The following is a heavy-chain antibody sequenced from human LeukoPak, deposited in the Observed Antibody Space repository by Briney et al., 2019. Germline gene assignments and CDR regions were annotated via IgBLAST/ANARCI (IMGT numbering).Heavy chain of an antibody. Sequence: PGRSLRLSCAASGFTFDDYAMHWVRQAPGKGLEWVSGISWNSGSIGYADSVKGRFTISRDNAKNSLYLQMNSLRAEDTALYYCAKDRMATNGIDFDYWGQGTLVTVSS. V-gene: IGHV3-9*01. CDR1: GFTFDDYA. CDR3: AKDRMATNGIDFDY. CDR2: ISWNSGSI. D-gene: IGHD1-1*01. J-gene: IGHJ4*02.